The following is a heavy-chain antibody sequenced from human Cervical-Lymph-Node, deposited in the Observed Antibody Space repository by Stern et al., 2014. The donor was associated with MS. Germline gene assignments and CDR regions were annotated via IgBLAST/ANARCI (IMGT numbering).Heavy chain of an antibody. Sequence: VQLEESGPGLVKPSQTLSLTCTVSGGSISSGSYYWSWIRQPAGKGLEWIGRIYTSGSTNYNPSLNSEFPISIDTPKTKSPLTLTLGSAADTAVYYCARDCRLRYFDNYGMDFWGQGTPVTVSS. J-gene: IGHJ6*02. D-gene: IGHD3-9*01. CDR1: GGSISSGSYY. CDR3: ARDCRLRYFDNYGMDF. CDR2: IYTSGST. V-gene: IGHV4-61*02.